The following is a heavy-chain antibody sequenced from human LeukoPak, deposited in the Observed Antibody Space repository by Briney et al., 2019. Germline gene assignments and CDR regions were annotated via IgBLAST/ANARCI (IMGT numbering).Heavy chain of an antibody. CDR3: ARTTIPLLSWFDP. Sequence: SENLSLTCTVSGGSISSYYWSWIRQPPGKGLEWIGYIYYSGSTNYNPSLKSRVTISVDTSKNQFSLKLSSVTAADTAVYYCARTTIPLLSWFDPWGQGTLVTVSS. CDR1: GGSISSYY. V-gene: IGHV4-59*08. J-gene: IGHJ5*02. D-gene: IGHD2-15*01. CDR2: IYYSGST.